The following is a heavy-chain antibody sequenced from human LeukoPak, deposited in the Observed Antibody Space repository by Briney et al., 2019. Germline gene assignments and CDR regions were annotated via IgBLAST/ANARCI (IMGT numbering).Heavy chain of an antibody. CDR3: ATDHAYGGNSAALDI. CDR2: FDPEDGET. CDR1: GYTLTELS. V-gene: IGHV1-24*01. J-gene: IGHJ3*02. Sequence: ASVKVSCKVSGYTLTELSMHWVRQAPGKGLEWMGGFDPEDGETIYAQKFQGRVTMTEDTSTDTAYMELSSLRSEDTAVYYCATDHAYGGNSAALDIWGQGTMVTVSS. D-gene: IGHD4-23*01.